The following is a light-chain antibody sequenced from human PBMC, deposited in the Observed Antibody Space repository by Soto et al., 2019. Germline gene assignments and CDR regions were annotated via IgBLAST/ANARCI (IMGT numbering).Light chain of an antibody. V-gene: IGLV2-11*01. CDR2: DVS. Sequence: QSALTQPRSVSGSPGQSVTISCTGTSSNVGGYNYVSWYQQHPGKAPKLMIYDVSKRPSGVPDRFSGSKSGNTASLSISGLQADDEGDYYCCSYAGRSTWDVVFGGGTKLTVL. CDR3: CSYAGRSTWDVV. J-gene: IGLJ2*01. CDR1: SSNVGGYNY.